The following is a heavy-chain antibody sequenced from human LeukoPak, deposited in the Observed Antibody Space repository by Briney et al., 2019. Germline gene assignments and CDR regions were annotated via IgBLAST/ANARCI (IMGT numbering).Heavy chain of an antibody. Sequence: PSQTLSLTCTVSGGSISSYYWSWIRQPAGKGLEWIGRIYTSGSTNYNPSLKSRVTMSVDTSKNQSSLKLSSVTAADTAVYYCARDSSSWYGLAYYFDYWGQGTLVTVSS. CDR3: ARDSSSWYGLAYYFDY. CDR1: GGSISSYY. CDR2: IYTSGST. V-gene: IGHV4-4*07. J-gene: IGHJ4*02. D-gene: IGHD6-13*01.